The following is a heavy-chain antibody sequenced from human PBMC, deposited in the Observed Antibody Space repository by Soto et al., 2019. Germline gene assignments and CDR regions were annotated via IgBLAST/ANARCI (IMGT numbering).Heavy chain of an antibody. CDR3: ARAGYSIAAARNPFDY. J-gene: IGHJ4*02. CDR1: GGTFSSYA. V-gene: IGHV1-69*06. D-gene: IGHD6-13*01. Sequence: SVKVSCKASGGTFSSYAISWVRQAPGQGLEWMGGIIPIFGTANYAQKFQGRVTITADKSTSTAYMELSSLRSEDTAVYYCARAGYSIAAARNPFDYWGQGTLVTVS. CDR2: IIPIFGTA.